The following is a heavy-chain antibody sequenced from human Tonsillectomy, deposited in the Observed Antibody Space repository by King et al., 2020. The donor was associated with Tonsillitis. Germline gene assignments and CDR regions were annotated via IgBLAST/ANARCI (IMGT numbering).Heavy chain of an antibody. CDR2: ISWNSGSI. D-gene: IGHD6-6*01. Sequence: GGGGGGVGQRGRALRLSCAASGVTFDDYAMHWVRQAPGKGLEWVSGISWNSGSICYAESVKGRFTISRDNAKNSLYLQMNSLRAEDTALYYCAKDPGPLARVFDYWGQGTLVTVSS. V-gene: IGHV3-9*01. CDR1: GVTFDDYA. J-gene: IGHJ4*01. CDR3: AKDPGPLARVFDY.